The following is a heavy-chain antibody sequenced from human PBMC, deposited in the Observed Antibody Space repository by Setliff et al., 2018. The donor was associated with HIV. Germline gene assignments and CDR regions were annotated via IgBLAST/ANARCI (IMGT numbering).Heavy chain of an antibody. CDR3: ARTAYYYDSSGYQVDY. V-gene: IGHV1-18*01. CDR1: GYTFTNFG. Sequence: ASVKVSCKASGYTFTNFGITWVRQAPGQGLEWMGWISAYNGNTNYAQKLQGRVTMTTDTSTSTAYMELRSLRSDDTAVYYCARTAYYYDSSGYQVDYWGQGTLVTVSS. CDR2: ISAYNGNT. D-gene: IGHD3-22*01. J-gene: IGHJ4*02.